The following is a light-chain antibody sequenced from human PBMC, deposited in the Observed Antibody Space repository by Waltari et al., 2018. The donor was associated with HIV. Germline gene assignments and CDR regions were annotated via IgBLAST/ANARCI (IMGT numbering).Light chain of an antibody. J-gene: IGLJ1*01. CDR2: GKD. V-gene: IGLV3-19*01. CDR1: SHRKYS. Sequence: SSELTQDPAVSVALGQTVRITCQGDSHRKYSANWYQQNPGQAPVVVMYGKDNRPSGIPARFSGSSSGNTGSLTITGAQAEDEADYYCESRHSNDKHHVFGTGTKVTV. CDR3: ESRHSNDKHHV.